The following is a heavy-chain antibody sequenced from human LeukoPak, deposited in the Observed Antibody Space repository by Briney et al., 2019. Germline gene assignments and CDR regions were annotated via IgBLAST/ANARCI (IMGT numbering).Heavy chain of an antibody. CDR1: GFTFTSST. CDR2: LVVGSGNT. Sequence: TSVRVSCKASGFTFTSSTVQWVRDARGQRLEWIGWLVVGSGNTNYAQKYQERVTITRNMSTSTAYMELSSLRSEDTAVYYCAADFVYSGSYWGHIWFYAWGQGTLVTVSS. D-gene: IGHD1-26*01. V-gene: IGHV1-58*01. J-gene: IGHJ5*02. CDR3: AADFVYSGSYWGHIWFYA.